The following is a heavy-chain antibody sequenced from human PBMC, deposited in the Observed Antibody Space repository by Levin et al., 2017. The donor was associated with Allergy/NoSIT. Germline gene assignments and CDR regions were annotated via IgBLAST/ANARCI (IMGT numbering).Heavy chain of an antibody. Sequence: GGSLRLSCSASGFTFNIYTMNWVRQAPGKGLEWISFISTNSAYIFYADSVRGRFTISRDNAKGSLYLQMNSLRADDTAIYYCARGPEIWGQGTPVTVSS. D-gene: IGHD5-24*01. J-gene: IGHJ4*02. CDR3: ARGPEI. V-gene: IGHV3-21*01. CDR2: ISTNSAYI. CDR1: GFTFNIYT.